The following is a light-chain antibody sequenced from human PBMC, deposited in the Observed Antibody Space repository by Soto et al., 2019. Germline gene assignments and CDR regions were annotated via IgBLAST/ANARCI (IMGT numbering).Light chain of an antibody. Sequence: EIVLTQSPGTLSVSPGERVTLSCRASQTISSNYLSWYQQTPGPAPSLLIYATSSRATGLPDRFSGSGSGTDFTLTSSRLEPEDSAIYYCQQYVSWTFGQGTKVEIK. CDR1: QTISSNY. V-gene: IGKV3-20*01. J-gene: IGKJ1*01. CDR3: QQYVSWT. CDR2: ATS.